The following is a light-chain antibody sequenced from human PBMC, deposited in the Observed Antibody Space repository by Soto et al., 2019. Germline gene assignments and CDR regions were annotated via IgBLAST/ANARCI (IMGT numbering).Light chain of an antibody. CDR3: AAWDGSLNVYV. V-gene: IGLV1-44*01. CDR1: SSSIGSNS. J-gene: IGLJ1*01. Sequence: QSVLTQPPSASGTPGQRVTISCSGSSSSIGSNSVNWYQQLPRTAPNVLIYTNNQQPSGVPDRFSGSKSGTSASLAISGLQSEDEADYYCAAWDGSLNVYVFGTGTKLTVL. CDR2: TNN.